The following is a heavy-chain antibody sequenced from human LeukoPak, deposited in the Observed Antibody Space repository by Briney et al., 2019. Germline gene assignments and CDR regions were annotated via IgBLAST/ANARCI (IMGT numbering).Heavy chain of an antibody. CDR1: GVSISNYY. D-gene: IGHD5-18*01. Sequence: SETLSLTCTVSGVSISNYYWNWVRQSPGKGLEWIGYIHYSESTNYNPSLKSRVTISPDTSKNQFSLKLRSVTAADAAVYYCASGYQTFDPWGQGTLVTVSS. CDR2: IHYSEST. J-gene: IGHJ5*02. CDR3: ASGYQTFDP. V-gene: IGHV4-59*01.